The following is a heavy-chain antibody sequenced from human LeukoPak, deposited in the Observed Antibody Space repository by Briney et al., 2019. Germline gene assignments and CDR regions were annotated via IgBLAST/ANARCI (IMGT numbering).Heavy chain of an antibody. J-gene: IGHJ4*02. Sequence: GGSLRLSCAASGLTFRSYVMTWVRQAPGKGLEWVSTISGSGDTTYFADSVKGRFTISRDNSKNRPYLQMNSLRDEDTAVYYCAKDRGYNYPFRYFDYWGQGTLITVSS. CDR1: GLTFRSYV. CDR3: AKDRGYNYPFRYFDY. V-gene: IGHV3-23*01. D-gene: IGHD5-24*01. CDR2: ISGSGDTT.